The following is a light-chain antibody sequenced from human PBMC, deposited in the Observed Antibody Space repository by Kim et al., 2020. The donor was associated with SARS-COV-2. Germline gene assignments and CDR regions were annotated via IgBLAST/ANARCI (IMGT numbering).Light chain of an antibody. CDR1: SSNIGAGYD. CDR2: GNS. Sequence: VTISCTGSSSNIGAGYDVHWYQQLPGTAPKLLIYGNSNRPSGVPDRFSGSKSGTSASLAITGLQAEDEADYYCQSYDSSLSGWVFGGGTQLTVL. J-gene: IGLJ3*02. V-gene: IGLV1-40*01. CDR3: QSYDSSLSGWV.